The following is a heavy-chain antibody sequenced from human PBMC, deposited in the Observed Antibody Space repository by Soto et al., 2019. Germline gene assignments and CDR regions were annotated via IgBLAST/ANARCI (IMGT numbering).Heavy chain of an antibody. CDR2: IIPIFGTA. CDR3: ARDPGRWVYYYYGMDV. J-gene: IGHJ6*02. Sequence: SVQVSCKASGGTFSSYAISWVRQAPGQGLEWMGGIIPIFGTANYAQKFQGRVTITADESTSTAYMELSSLRSEDTAVYYCARDPGRWVYYYYGMDVWGQGTTVTVSS. V-gene: IGHV1-69*13. CDR1: GGTFSSYA. D-gene: IGHD4-17*01.